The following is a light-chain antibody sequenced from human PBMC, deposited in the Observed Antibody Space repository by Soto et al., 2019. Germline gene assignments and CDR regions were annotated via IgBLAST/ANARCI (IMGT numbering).Light chain of an antibody. V-gene: IGKV3-20*01. CDR2: GAS. J-gene: IGKJ5*01. CDR1: QSVRSN. Sequence: EIVMTQSPATLSVSPGERATLSCRASQSVRSNLAWYQQKPGQAPRLLIYGASSRATGIPDRFSGSGSGTDFTLTINRVAPEDFAVYYCQQYVSLPITFGQGTRLEIK. CDR3: QQYVSLPIT.